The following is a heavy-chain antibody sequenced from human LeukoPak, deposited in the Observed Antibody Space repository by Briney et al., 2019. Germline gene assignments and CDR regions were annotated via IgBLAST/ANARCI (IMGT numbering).Heavy chain of an antibody. Sequence: SETLSLTCTVSGGSISSYYWSWIRQPAGKGLEWIGRIYTSGSTNYNPSLKSRVTISVDKSKNQFSLKLSSVTAADTAVCYCAIGYGSGSFDYWGQGTLVTVSS. CDR1: GGSISSYY. D-gene: IGHD3-10*01. CDR2: IYTSGST. J-gene: IGHJ4*02. V-gene: IGHV4-4*07. CDR3: AIGYGSGSFDY.